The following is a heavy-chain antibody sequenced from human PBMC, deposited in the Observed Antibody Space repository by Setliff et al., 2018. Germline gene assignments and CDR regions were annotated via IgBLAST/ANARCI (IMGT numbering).Heavy chain of an antibody. D-gene: IGHD3-10*01. J-gene: IGHJ4*02. CDR2: INPSDGGS. Sequence: ASVKVSCKASGNTLTNSFLHWVRQAPGQGLEWMAVINPSDGGSAFAQKFQGRLTMTRDTSTGTVYMELSGLTSEDTAVYYCATDMVYWGQGTLVTVS. CDR3: ATDMVY. CDR1: GNTLTNSF. V-gene: IGHV1-46*01.